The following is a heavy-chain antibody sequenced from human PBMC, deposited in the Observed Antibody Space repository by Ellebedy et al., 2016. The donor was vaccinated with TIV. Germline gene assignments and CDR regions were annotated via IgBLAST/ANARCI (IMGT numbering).Heavy chain of an antibody. CDR1: GFTFNDYA. D-gene: IGHD6-19*01. CDR2: ISGGYGDT. Sequence: PGGSLRLSCAASGFTFNDYAMSWVRQAPGKGLEWVSAISGGYGDTYYADSVQGRFTISRDISKNTLYLQMHSLRAGDTAVYYCARCRGSGWYGDQWGQGTLVTVSS. J-gene: IGHJ4*02. V-gene: IGHV3-23*01. CDR3: ARCRGSGWYGDQ.